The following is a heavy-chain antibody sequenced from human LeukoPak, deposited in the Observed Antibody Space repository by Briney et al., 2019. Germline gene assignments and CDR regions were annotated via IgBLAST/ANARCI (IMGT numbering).Heavy chain of an antibody. CDR1: GFTFSSYW. J-gene: IGHJ3*02. D-gene: IGHD7-27*01. Sequence: PGGSLRLSCAASGFTFSSYWMSWVRQAQGKGLGWVANIKQDGSGKYYVDSVKGRFTISRDNAKNSLYLQMNSLRAEDTAVYYCARLHLGDDAFDIWGQGTMVTVSS. CDR3: ARLHLGDDAFDI. V-gene: IGHV3-7*01. CDR2: IKQDGSGK.